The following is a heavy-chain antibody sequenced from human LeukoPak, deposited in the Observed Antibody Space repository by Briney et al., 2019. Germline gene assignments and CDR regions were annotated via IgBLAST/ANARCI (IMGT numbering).Heavy chain of an antibody. Sequence: GGSLRLSCAASGFTFSSYWMIWVRQAPGKGLEWVANIKQDGSEKYYVDSVKGRFTISRDNAKNSLYLQMNSLRAEDTAVYYCAAQILEWYPFDYWGQGTLVTVSS. J-gene: IGHJ4*02. CDR2: IKQDGSEK. D-gene: IGHD2-2*01. CDR1: GFTFSSYW. CDR3: AAQILEWYPFDY. V-gene: IGHV3-7*01.